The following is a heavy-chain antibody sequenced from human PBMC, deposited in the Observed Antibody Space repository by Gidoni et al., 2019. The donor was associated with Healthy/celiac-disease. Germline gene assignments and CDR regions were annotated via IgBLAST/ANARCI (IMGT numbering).Heavy chain of an antibody. CDR3: ARVGLLWFGGVVDY. CDR2: INHSGST. J-gene: IGHJ4*02. CDR1: GGSFSGYY. Sequence: QVQLQQWGAGLLTPPETLSLTCAVYGGSFSGYYWSWIRQPPGKGLEWIGEINHSGSTNYNPALKSRVTISVDTSKNQFSLKLSSVTAADTAVYYCARVGLLWFGGVVDYWGQGTLVTVSS. D-gene: IGHD3-10*01. V-gene: IGHV4-34*01.